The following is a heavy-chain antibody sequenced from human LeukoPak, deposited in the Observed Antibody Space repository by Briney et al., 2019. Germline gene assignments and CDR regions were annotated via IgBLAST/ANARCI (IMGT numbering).Heavy chain of an antibody. V-gene: IGHV3-21*01. CDR2: ISTSSSYI. CDR1: GFTFSGYS. D-gene: IGHD4-17*01. CDR3: AKTTDNYYYYYMDV. J-gene: IGHJ6*03. Sequence: GGSLRLSCAASGFTFSGYSMNWVRQAPGKGLEWVSSISTSSSYIYYADSVKGRFTISRDNAKNSLYLQMNSLRAEDTAVYYCAKTTDNYYYYYMDVWGKGTTVTVSS.